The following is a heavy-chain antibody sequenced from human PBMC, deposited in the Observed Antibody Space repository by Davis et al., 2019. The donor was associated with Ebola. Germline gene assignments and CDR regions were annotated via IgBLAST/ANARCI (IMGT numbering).Heavy chain of an antibody. V-gene: IGHV4-59*01. CDR3: ARGRDYYGSGSYYGFDY. CDR1: GGSISSYY. D-gene: IGHD3-10*01. CDR2: IYYSGST. J-gene: IGHJ4*02. Sequence: PSETLSLTCTVSGGSISSYYWSWIRQPPGKGLEWIGYIYYSGSTNYNPSLKSRVTISVDTSKNQFSLKLSSVTAADTAVYYCARGRDYYGSGSYYGFDYWGQGTLVTVSS.